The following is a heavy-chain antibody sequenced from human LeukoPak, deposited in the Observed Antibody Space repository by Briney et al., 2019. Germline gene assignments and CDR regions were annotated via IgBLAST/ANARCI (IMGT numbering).Heavy chain of an antibody. D-gene: IGHD5-24*01. CDR2: ISSSSSYI. J-gene: IGHJ4*02. CDR1: GFTFSSYS. V-gene: IGHV3-21*04. Sequence: GGSLRLSCAASGFTFSSYSMNWVRQVPGKGLEWVSSISSSSSYIYYADSVKGRFTISRDNAKNSLYLQMNSLRTEDTALYYCAKGPRDGYNYFDYWGQGTLVTVSS. CDR3: AKGPRDGYNYFDY.